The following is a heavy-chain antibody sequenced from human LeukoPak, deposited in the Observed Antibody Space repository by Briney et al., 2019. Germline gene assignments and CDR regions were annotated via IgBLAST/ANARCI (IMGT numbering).Heavy chain of an antibody. CDR3: AKGPWYYDSSGLAASFDY. D-gene: IGHD3-22*01. Sequence: GGSPRLSCAASGFTFSSYAMSWVRQAPGKGLEWVSAISGSGGSTYYADSVKGRFTISRDNSKNTLYLQMNSLRAEDTAVYYCAKGPWYYDSSGLAASFDYWGQGTLVTVSS. CDR2: ISGSGGST. V-gene: IGHV3-23*01. CDR1: GFTFSSYA. J-gene: IGHJ4*02.